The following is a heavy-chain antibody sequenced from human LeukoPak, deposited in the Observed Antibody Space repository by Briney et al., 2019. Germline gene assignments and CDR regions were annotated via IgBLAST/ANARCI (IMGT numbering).Heavy chain of an antibody. Sequence: ASVKVSCKASGGTFSSYAISWVRQAPGQGLEWMGGIIPIFGTANYAQKFQGRVTITADESTSTAYMELSSLRSEDTAVYYCARVEEDYYYYYMDVWGKGTTVTVSS. D-gene: IGHD1-1*01. CDR2: IIPIFGTA. V-gene: IGHV1-69*13. CDR1: GGTFSSYA. J-gene: IGHJ6*03. CDR3: ARVEEDYYYYYMDV.